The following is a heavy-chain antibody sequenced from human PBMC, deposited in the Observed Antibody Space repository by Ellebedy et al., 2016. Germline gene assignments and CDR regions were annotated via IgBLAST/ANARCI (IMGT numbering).Heavy chain of an antibody. CDR1: GFTFSSYA. CDR3: ARAYPTAVSESFDYMDV. Sequence: GESLKISCAASGFTFSSYAMHWVRQAPGKGLEWVAVISYDGSNKYYADSVKGRFTISRDNSKNTLYLQMNSLRAEDTAVYYCARAYPTAVSESFDYMDVWGKGTTVTVSS. J-gene: IGHJ6*03. D-gene: IGHD3-10*01. CDR2: ISYDGSNK. V-gene: IGHV3-30-3*01.